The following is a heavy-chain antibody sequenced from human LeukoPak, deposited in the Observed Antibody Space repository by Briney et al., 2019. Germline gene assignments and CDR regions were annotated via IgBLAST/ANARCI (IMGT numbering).Heavy chain of an antibody. CDR2: INAYHGYT. CDR3: AKTRPSYNAISFDA. J-gene: IGHJ5*02. Sequence: ASVKVSCKASGYSFTRFSIVWVRQAPGQGLEWMGSINAYHGYTNSAQNLQGRITLTTDTSTTTAYMELRSLRVDDTAVYFCAKTRPSYNAISFDAWGQGTLVTVSS. CDR1: GYSFTRFS. V-gene: IGHV1-18*01. D-gene: IGHD6-6*01.